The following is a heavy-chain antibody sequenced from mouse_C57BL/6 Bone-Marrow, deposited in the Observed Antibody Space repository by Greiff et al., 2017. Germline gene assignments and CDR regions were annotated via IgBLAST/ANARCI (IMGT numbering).Heavy chain of an antibody. CDR3: ARERGYYKAY. Sequence: VQLKESGPGLVKPSQSLSLTCSVTGYSITSGYYWNWIRQFPGNKLEWMGYISYDGSNNYNPSLKNRISITRDTSKNQFFLKLNSVTTEDTATYYCARERGYYKAYWGQGTLVTVSA. V-gene: IGHV3-6*01. J-gene: IGHJ3*01. CDR1: GYSITSGYY. D-gene: IGHD2-3*01. CDR2: ISYDGSN.